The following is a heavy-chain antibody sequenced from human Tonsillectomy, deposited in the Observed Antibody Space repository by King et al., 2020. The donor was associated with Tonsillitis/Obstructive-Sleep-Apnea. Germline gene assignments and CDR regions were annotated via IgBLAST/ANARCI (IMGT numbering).Heavy chain of an antibody. D-gene: IGHD3-22*01. J-gene: IGHJ6*02. CDR3: ARLTHRHYYDPPYAMDG. V-gene: IGHV4-59*08. CDR1: DVSISNYY. Sequence: VQLQESGPGLVKPSETLSLTCTVSDVSISNYYWSWIRQPPGKGLEWIGYMYYSGSPNSSPSLKSRVTMSVDTSKSQFSLKLSSVTAADTAVYYCARLTHRHYYDPPYAMDGWGQGTTVTVSS. CDR2: MYYSGSP.